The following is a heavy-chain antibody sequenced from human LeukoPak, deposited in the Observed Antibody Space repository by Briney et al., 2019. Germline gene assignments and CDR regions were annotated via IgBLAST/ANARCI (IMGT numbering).Heavy chain of an antibody. Sequence: PGGSLRLSCAASGFTFGSYAMYWVRQAPGKRLEWVSGIFGSGGSAHYADSVKGRFTISRDNSKNTVYLQMDSLRAEDTATYYCAKTTTGYSSGRYPAWPIDYWGQGTLVTVSS. CDR1: GFTFGSYA. D-gene: IGHD2-15*01. CDR2: IFGSGGSA. V-gene: IGHV3-23*01. CDR3: AKTTTGYSSGRYPAWPIDY. J-gene: IGHJ4*02.